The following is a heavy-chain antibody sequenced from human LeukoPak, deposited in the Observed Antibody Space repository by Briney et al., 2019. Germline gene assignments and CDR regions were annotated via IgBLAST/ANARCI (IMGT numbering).Heavy chain of an antibody. V-gene: IGHV3-23*01. Sequence: GGSLRLSCAASGFTFSSYAMSWVRQAPGKGLEWVSAISGSGGSTYYADSVKGRFTISRDNAKNSLHLQMNSLRAEDTAVYYCAKNGGPHGMDVWAQGTTVTVSS. CDR3: AKNGGPHGMDV. D-gene: IGHD3-10*01. J-gene: IGHJ6*02. CDR2: ISGSGGST. CDR1: GFTFSSYA.